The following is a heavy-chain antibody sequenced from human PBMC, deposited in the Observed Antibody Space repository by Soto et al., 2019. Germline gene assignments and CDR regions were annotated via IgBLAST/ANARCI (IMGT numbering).Heavy chain of an antibody. CDR2: IYHSGST. CDR3: ARAISFVWGSYRSNWYFDL. D-gene: IGHD3-16*02. CDR1: GGSITGGGYS. J-gene: IGHJ2*01. Sequence: QLHLQESGSGRVKPSQTLSPTCAVPGGSITGGGYSWTWIRQPPGKGREWIGYIYHSGSTYYNPSLKSRVTISVDRSKNQFSLKLSSVTAADTAVYYCARAISFVWGSYRSNWYFDLWGRGTLVTVSS. V-gene: IGHV4-30-2*01.